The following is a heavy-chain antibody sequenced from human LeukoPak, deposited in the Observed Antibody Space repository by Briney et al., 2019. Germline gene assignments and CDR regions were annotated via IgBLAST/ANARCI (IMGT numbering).Heavy chain of an antibody. V-gene: IGHV3-30*18. CDR1: GFTFSSYA. J-gene: IGHJ6*02. D-gene: IGHD6-13*01. CDR2: ISYDGSDK. Sequence: GGSLRLSCAASGFTFSSYAMHWVRQAPGKGLEWVAVISYDGSDKYYADSVKGRFTISRDNSKNTLYLQMHSLRAEDTAVYYCAKDLLSSWSYYYGMDVWGQGTAVTVSS. CDR3: AKDLLSSWSYYYGMDV.